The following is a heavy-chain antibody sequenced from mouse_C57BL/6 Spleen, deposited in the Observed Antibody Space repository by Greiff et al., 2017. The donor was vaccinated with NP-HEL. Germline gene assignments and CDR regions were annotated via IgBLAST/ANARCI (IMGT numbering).Heavy chain of an antibody. CDR3: ARDYDYGGWFAY. J-gene: IGHJ3*01. D-gene: IGHD2-4*01. V-gene: IGHV1-39*01. Sequence: VQLQQSGPELVKPGASVKISCTASGYSFTDYNMNWVKQSNGKSLEWIGVINPNYGTTSYNQKFKGKATLTVDKSSSTAYMQLNSLTSEDCAVDYCARDYDYGGWFAYWGQGTLVTVSA. CDR2: INPNYGTT. CDR1: GYSFTDYN.